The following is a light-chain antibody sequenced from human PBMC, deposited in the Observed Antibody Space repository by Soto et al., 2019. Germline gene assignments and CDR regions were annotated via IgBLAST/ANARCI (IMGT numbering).Light chain of an antibody. CDR1: SSDVGAYYY. CDR2: EVS. CDR3: SSYTTSRTTI. Sequence: QSALTQPASVSGSPGQSITISCTGTSSDVGAYYYVSWYQHHPVKATKLIIYEVSNRPSGVSQSYSGSKSGNTASLSISGLQADDEAEYYCSSYTTSRTTIFGGGTKLTVL. J-gene: IGLJ2*01. V-gene: IGLV2-14*01.